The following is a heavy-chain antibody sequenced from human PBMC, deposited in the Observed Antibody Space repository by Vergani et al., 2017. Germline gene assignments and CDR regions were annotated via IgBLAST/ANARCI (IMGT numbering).Heavy chain of an antibody. CDR2: IHPADSDT. Sequence: EVQLVQSGAEVKKPGESLKISCQISGYSFTNYCIGWVRQMPGKGLEWMGIIHPADSDTIYSPSFQGQVTISVDKSISTAYLQRSSLRASHSTMYYCARLYGRGGSESKYFDYWGQGTLVTVSS. D-gene: IGHD2-15*01. J-gene: IGHJ4*02. V-gene: IGHV5-51*01. CDR3: ARLYGRGGSESKYFDY. CDR1: GYSFTNYC.